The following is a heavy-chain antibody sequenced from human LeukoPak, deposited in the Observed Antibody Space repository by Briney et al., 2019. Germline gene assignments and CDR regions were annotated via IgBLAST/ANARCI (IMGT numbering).Heavy chain of an antibody. CDR1: GYSITSGFS. V-gene: IGHV4-38-2*02. D-gene: IGHD3-16*01. J-gene: IGHJ5*02. CDR3: AREGAVPGIDP. Sequence: SETLSLTCAVFGYSITSGFSWGWIRQPPGKGLEWIGTISHSGSTDYKSTLASRLTISMDTSKNQFSLRLTYVTAADTAAYYCAREGAVPGIDPWGQGTLVTVSS. CDR2: ISHSGST.